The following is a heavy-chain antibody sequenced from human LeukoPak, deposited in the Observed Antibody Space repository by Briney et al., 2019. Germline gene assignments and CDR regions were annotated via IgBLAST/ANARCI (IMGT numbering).Heavy chain of an antibody. CDR3: ANSLPTVSTRNYFDY. D-gene: IGHD5/OR15-5a*01. J-gene: IGHJ4*02. Sequence: ASETLSLTCSVSDDSISRRGYYWSWIRQRPGMGLEWMGYIYYNGRSGNTYYNLALKSRVTMSIDTGEKHFSLRLTSVTAADTAVYYCANSLPTVSTRNYFDYWGQGTLVIASS. V-gene: IGHV4-31*03. CDR1: DDSISRRGYY. CDR2: IYYNGRSGNT.